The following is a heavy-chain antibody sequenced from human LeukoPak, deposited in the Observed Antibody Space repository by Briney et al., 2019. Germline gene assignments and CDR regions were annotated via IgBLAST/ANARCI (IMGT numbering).Heavy chain of an antibody. D-gene: IGHD3-16*02. V-gene: IGHV1-18*01. CDR1: GYTFTSYG. Sequence: ASVKVSCEASGYTFTSYGISWVRQAPGQGLEWMGWISAYNGNTNYAQKLQGRVTMTTDTSTSTAYMELRSLRSDDTAVYYCARVRVWGSYRPRYFDYWGQGTLVTVSS. CDR3: ARVRVWGSYRPRYFDY. CDR2: ISAYNGNT. J-gene: IGHJ4*02.